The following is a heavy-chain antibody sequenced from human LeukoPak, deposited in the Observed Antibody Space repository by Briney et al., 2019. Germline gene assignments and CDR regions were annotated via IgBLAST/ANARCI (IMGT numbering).Heavy chain of an antibody. J-gene: IGHJ2*01. CDR1: GFTFSSYT. CDR2: IKQDGSER. CDR3: ASPFRVVVDV. D-gene: IGHD2-2*01. V-gene: IGHV3-7*01. Sequence: GGSLRLSCAASGFTFSSYTMNWVRQAPGKGLEWVANIKQDGSERYYVDSVKGRFTISRDNANNSLYLQMNSLRAEDTAVYYCASPFRVVVDVWGRGTLVTVSS.